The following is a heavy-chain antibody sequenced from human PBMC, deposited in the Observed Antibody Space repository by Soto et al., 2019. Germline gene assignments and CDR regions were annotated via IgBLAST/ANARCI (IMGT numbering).Heavy chain of an antibody. CDR2: IGGNGATT. Sequence: GGSLRLSCIASGFTFSTYAMSWVRQAPGKGLEWVSGIGGNGATTRYADSVKGRFTISRDNSKNTVYLQTNNLRVYDTAVYYCAKTLYGGCDYWGRGTLVTVSS. D-gene: IGHD5-12*01. CDR3: AKTLYGGCDY. V-gene: IGHV3-23*01. J-gene: IGHJ4*02. CDR1: GFTFSTYA.